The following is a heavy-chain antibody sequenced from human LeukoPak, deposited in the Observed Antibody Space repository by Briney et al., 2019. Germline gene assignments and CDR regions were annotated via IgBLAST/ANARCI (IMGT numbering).Heavy chain of an antibody. CDR2: ISYSVGST. Sequence: GGSLRLSCAASGFTFRDYAMSWVRQAPGKGLAWVSAISYSVGSTYYADSVKGRFTISRDNSKNTLYLQMNSLRAEDTAVYYCAKDSEGYWFDPWGQGTLVTVSS. J-gene: IGHJ5*02. CDR3: AKDSEGYWFDP. CDR1: GFTFRDYA. V-gene: IGHV3-23*01.